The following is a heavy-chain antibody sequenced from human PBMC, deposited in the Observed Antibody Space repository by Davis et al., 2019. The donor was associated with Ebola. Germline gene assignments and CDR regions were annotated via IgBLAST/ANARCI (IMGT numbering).Heavy chain of an antibody. J-gene: IGHJ5*02. CDR2: ISHDGSNK. CDR3: VRDNDASGSFVHADS. CDR1: GFTFNRYG. V-gene: IGHV3-30*03. D-gene: IGHD3-10*01. Sequence: GESLKISCAASGFTFNRYGLNWVRQAPGKGLEWVAVISHDGSNKYYTESVKGRFTISRDNFNNTLYLQMNSLRDDDTAVYYCVRDNDASGSFVHADSWGQGTLVTVSS.